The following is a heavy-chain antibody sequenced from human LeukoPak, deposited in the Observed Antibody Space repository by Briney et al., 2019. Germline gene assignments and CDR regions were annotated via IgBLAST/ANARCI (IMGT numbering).Heavy chain of an antibody. J-gene: IGHJ4*02. Sequence: PGGSLRLSCAASGFTFMSYAMNWGRQAPGKGLEWDSLISASGGSTYYADSVKGRFTISRDSSKNTLYLQMSSLRAEDTAVYYCAKIRGGYGLDSWGQGTLVTVSS. CDR1: GFTFMSYA. D-gene: IGHD1-26*01. V-gene: IGHV3-23*01. CDR2: ISASGGST. CDR3: AKIRGGYGLDS.